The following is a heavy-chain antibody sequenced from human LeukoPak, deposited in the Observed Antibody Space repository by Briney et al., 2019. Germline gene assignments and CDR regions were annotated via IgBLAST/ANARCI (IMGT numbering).Heavy chain of an antibody. J-gene: IGHJ4*02. CDR3: ARGVGSDLDY. CDR2: IRYDGSNK. Sequence: GGSLRLSCAASGFTFSSYGMHWVRQAPGKGLEWVAFIRYDGSNKYYADSVKGRFTISRDNSKNTLYLQMNSLRAEDTAVYYCARGVGSDLDYWGQGTLVTVSS. V-gene: IGHV3-30*02. CDR1: GFTFSSYG. D-gene: IGHD1-26*01.